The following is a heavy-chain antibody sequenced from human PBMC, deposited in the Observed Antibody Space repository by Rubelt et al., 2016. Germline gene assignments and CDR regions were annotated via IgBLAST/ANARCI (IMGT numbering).Heavy chain of an antibody. J-gene: IGHJ6*02. CDR1: EFIFSTYD. V-gene: IGHV3-13*01. D-gene: IGHD4-23*01. CDR2: IGTAGDT. CDR3: ARESFTVVDGVYYHYGMDV. Sequence: GGSLRLSCAASEFIFSTYDMHWVRQTTGKRLEWVSSIGTAGDTHYADSVKGRATISRENAKNSLYLQMNTLRPGDTAEYYGARESFTVVDGVYYHYGMDVWGQGTTVTVSS.